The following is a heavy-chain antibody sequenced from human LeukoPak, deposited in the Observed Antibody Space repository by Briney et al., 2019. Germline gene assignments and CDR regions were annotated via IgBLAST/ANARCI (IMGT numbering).Heavy chain of an antibody. CDR3: AKAPVTSCRGAYCYPFDS. Sequence: GGSLRLSCAASGFTFSSYGMSWVRQAQGKGLEWVSAMSSSDDGRYYAASVRGRFTISRDTSRSTLYLQMNSLRAEDAAVYFCAKAPVTSCRGAYCYPFDSWGQGTLVTVSS. V-gene: IGHV3-23*01. D-gene: IGHD2-21*01. J-gene: IGHJ4*02. CDR1: GFTFSSYG. CDR2: MSSSDDGR.